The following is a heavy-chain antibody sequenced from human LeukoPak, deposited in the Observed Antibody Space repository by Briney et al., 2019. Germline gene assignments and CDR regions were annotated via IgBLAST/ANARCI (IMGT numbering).Heavy chain of an antibody. CDR3: SRGYSDYGSWFDP. J-gene: IGHJ5*02. CDR1: GFTFSSYV. Sequence: GGSLRLSCAASGFTFSSYVMRWVRQAPGKGLEWVAVISYDGSNKYYADSVKGRFTISRDNSKNTLSLQMNSLIVEDTAVYYCSRGYSDYGSWFDPWGQGTLVTVSS. CDR2: ISYDGSNK. V-gene: IGHV3-30*03. D-gene: IGHD5-12*01.